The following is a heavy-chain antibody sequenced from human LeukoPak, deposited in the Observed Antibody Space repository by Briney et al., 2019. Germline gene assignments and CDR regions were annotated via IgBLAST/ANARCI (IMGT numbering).Heavy chain of an antibody. Sequence: SVKVSCKASGFTFTSSAVQWVRQARGQRLEWIGWIVVGSGNTNYAQKFQERVTITRDMSTSTAYMELSSLRSEDTAVYYCAADFGATVVTPLDYWGQGTLVTVSS. CDR1: GFTFTSSA. J-gene: IGHJ4*02. D-gene: IGHD4-23*01. V-gene: IGHV1-58*01. CDR3: AADFGATVVTPLDY. CDR2: IVVGSGNT.